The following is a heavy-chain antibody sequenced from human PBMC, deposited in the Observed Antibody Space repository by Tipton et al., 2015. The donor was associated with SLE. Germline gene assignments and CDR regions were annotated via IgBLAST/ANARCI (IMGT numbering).Heavy chain of an antibody. CDR3: AREYY. J-gene: IGHJ4*02. V-gene: IGHV3-7*01. CDR2: IKPDGDDK. CDR1: GFSFSSRW. Sequence: GSLRLSCVASGFSFSSRWMSWVRQAPGKGLEWVANIKPDGDDKYYVDSVKGRFTISRDNAENSLYLQINSLRAGDTAVYYCAREYYWGQGTLVTVPS.